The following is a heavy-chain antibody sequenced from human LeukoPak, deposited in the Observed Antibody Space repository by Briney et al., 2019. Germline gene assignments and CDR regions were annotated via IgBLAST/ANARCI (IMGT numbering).Heavy chain of an antibody. Sequence: SETLSLTCTVSSGSISTSNYYWGWVRQPPGKALEWIGNIFYSGSTYYNPSLKSRVTISVDTSKNQFSLKLSSVTAADTAVYYCARNPPKRDYFDYWGQGTLVTVSS. CDR3: ARNPPKRDYFDY. CDR2: IFYSGST. CDR1: SGSISTSNYY. J-gene: IGHJ4*02. V-gene: IGHV4-39*07. D-gene: IGHD1-14*01.